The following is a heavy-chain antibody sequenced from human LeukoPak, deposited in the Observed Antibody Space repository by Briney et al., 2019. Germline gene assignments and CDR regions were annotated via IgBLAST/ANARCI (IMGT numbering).Heavy chain of an antibody. CDR3: ARNYYGSGTPSEYFDY. Sequence: GGSLRLSCAASGFTFNTYGMHWVRQAPGKGLEWVAVIWYDGSNKNYAGSVKGRFTISRDNSKNTLFLQMNSLRVEDTAVYYCARNYYGSGTPSEYFDYWGQGTLVTVSS. D-gene: IGHD3-10*01. J-gene: IGHJ4*02. V-gene: IGHV3-33*01. CDR1: GFTFNTYG. CDR2: IWYDGSNK.